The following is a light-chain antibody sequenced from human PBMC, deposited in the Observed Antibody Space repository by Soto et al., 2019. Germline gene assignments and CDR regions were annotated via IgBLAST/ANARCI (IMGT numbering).Light chain of an antibody. CDR2: GAS. Sequence: EIVMTQSPATLSVSPGERATLSCRASQSVSSDLAWYQQKPGQAPRLLISGASTRATGIPARVSGRGSGTEFTLTISSLQSEDFAVYYCQQYKNWPYTFGQGTKLEIK. J-gene: IGKJ2*01. CDR3: QQYKNWPYT. V-gene: IGKV3-15*01. CDR1: QSVSSD.